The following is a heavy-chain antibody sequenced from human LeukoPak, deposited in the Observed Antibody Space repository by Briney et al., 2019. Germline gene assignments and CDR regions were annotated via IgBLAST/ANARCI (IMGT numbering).Heavy chain of an antibody. CDR2: IYSGGST. CDR3: ASSWDS. J-gene: IGHJ4*02. CDR1: GFTVSSNY. Sequence: GGSLRLSCTASGFTVSSNYMSWVRQAPGKGLEWGSVIYSGGSTYYADSVKSRFTISRDNSKNTLYLQMNSLRAEDTAVYYCASSWDSWGQGTLVTVSS. D-gene: IGHD6-13*01. V-gene: IGHV3-66*01.